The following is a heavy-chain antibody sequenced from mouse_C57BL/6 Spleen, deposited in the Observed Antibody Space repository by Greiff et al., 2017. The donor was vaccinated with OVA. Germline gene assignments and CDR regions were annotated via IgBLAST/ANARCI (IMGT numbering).Heavy chain of an antibody. CDR2: IYPGGGYT. CDR1: GYTFTNYW. V-gene: IGHV1-63*01. CDR3: ARGRDYDGFDD. Sequence: QVQLQQSGAELVRPGTSVKMSCKASGYTFTNYWIGWAKQRPGHGLEWIGDIYPGGGYTNYNEKFKGKATLTADKSSSTAYMQFSSLTSEDSAIYYCARGRDYDGFDDWGKGTTLTVSS. J-gene: IGHJ2*01. D-gene: IGHD2-4*01.